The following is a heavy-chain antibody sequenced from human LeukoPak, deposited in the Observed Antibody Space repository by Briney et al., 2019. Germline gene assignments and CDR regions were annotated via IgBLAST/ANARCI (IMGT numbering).Heavy chain of an antibody. D-gene: IGHD4-17*01. J-gene: IGHJ3*02. CDR2: IKSKTDGGTT. Sequence: GGSLRLSCAASGFTLSNAWMSWVRQAPGKGLEWVGRIKSKTDGGTTDYAAPVKGRFTISRDDSKNTLYLQMNSLKTEDTAVYYCTRIRYGDYGEAFDIWGQGTMVTVSS. CDR3: TRIRYGDYGEAFDI. CDR1: GFTLSNAW. V-gene: IGHV3-15*01.